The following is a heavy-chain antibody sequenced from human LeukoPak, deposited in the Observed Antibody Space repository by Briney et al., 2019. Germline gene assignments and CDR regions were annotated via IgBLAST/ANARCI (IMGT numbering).Heavy chain of an antibody. CDR2: INHSGST. J-gene: IGHJ6*03. Sequence: SETLSLTCAVSGGSVSGYYWSWIRQPPGKVLEWIGEINHSGSTNYNPSLKSRVTISVDTSKNQFSLKLSSVTAADTAVYYCARAPYYYMDVWGKGTTVTVSS. CDR1: GGSVSGYY. CDR3: ARAPYYYMDV. V-gene: IGHV4-34*01.